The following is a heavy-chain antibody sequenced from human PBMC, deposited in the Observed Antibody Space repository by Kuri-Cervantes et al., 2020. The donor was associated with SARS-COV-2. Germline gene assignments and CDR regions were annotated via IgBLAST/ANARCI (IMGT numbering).Heavy chain of an antibody. CDR1: GYTFTSYA. J-gene: IGHJ4*02. V-gene: IGHV1-3*01. CDR3: ARTYCSSTSYSPGDY. CDR2: INAGNGNT. D-gene: IGHD2-2*01. Sequence: ASVKVSCKASGYTFTSYAMHWVRQAPGQRLEWMGWINAGNGNTKYSQKFQGRVTITRDTSTSTAYMELSSLRSEDTAVYYCARTYCSSTSYSPGDYWGQGTLVTVSS.